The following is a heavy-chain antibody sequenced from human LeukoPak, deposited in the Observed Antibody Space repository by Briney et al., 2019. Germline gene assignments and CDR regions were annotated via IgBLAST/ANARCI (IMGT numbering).Heavy chain of an antibody. J-gene: IGHJ4*02. D-gene: IGHD3-10*01. Sequence: PSETPSLTCAVYGGSFSGYYWSWIRQPPGKGLEWIGEINHSGSTNYNPSLKSRVTISVDTSKNQFSLKLSSVTAADTAVYYCARDRLQWFGEFDPAFDYWGQGTLVTVSS. CDR3: ARDRLQWFGEFDPAFDY. V-gene: IGHV4-34*01. CDR2: INHSGST. CDR1: GGSFSGYY.